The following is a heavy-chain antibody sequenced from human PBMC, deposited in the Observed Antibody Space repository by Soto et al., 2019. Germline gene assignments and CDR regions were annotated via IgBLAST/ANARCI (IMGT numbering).Heavy chain of an antibody. CDR1: GYTFTSYG. Sequence: QVQLVQSGAEVKKPGASVKVSCKASGYTFTSYGISWVRQAPGQGLEWMGWISAYNGNTNYAQKLQGRVTMTTDTSTNTTYKELRGPGSDDKALYYRARDAGVSGGLNYWGPGTLVTVSS. V-gene: IGHV1-18*01. D-gene: IGHD3-3*01. CDR3: ARDAGVSGGLNY. J-gene: IGHJ4*02. CDR2: ISAYNGNT.